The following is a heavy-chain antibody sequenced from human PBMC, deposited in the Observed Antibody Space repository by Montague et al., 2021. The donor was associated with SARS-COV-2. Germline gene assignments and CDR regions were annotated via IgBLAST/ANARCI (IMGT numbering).Heavy chain of an antibody. Sequence: SETLSLTCAVYGGSFSGYYWSWIRQPPGKGLEWIGEINHSGSTNYNPSLKSRVTISVDTSKNQFSLKLSSMTAADTAVYYCARGYDYVCGSCRYLDWFDPWGQGILVTVSS. CDR2: INHSGST. J-gene: IGHJ5*02. CDR3: ARGYDYVCGSCRYLDWFDP. D-gene: IGHD3-16*02. V-gene: IGHV4-34*01. CDR1: GGSFSGYY.